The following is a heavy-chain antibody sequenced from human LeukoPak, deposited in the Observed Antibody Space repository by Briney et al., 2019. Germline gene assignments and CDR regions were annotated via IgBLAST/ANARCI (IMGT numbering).Heavy chain of an antibody. CDR1: GGSVSSGTYY. D-gene: IGHD3-10*01. Sequence: SETLSLTCTVSGGSVSSGTYYWSWIRQPPGEGLEWIVYIYSSGSTNYNPSLKSRVTISVDTSKNQFSLKLSSVTAADTAVYYCARVEWFGELSPFDIWGQGTMVTVSS. CDR2: IYSSGST. CDR3: ARVEWFGELSPFDI. J-gene: IGHJ3*02. V-gene: IGHV4-61*01.